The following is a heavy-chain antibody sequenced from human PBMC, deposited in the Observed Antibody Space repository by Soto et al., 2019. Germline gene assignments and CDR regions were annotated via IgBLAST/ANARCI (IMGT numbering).Heavy chain of an antibody. V-gene: IGHV1-18*01. CDR2: ISAYNGNT. Sequence: QVQLVQSGAEVKKPGASVKVSCKASGYTFTSYGISWVRQAPGHGLEWMGWISAYNGNTNYAKKLQGRVTMTTDTSRRTAYMELRSLRSDDTAGYYCARYWAAAGPFDYWGQGSMVTDS. J-gene: IGHJ4*02. D-gene: IGHD6-13*01. CDR1: GYTFTSYG. CDR3: ARYWAAAGPFDY.